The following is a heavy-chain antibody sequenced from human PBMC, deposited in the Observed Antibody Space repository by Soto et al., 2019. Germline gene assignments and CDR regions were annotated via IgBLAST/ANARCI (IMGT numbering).Heavy chain of an antibody. Sequence: EVQLLESGGGLVQPGGSLRLSCAASGFSFSSYAMRWVRQAPGKGLEWVSAISGSGGSTYYADSVKGRFTISRDNSKNTLYLQMNSLRAEDTAVYYCARRGSGSYYDYWGQGTLVTVSS. V-gene: IGHV3-23*01. CDR1: GFSFSSYA. J-gene: IGHJ4*02. CDR3: ARRGSGSYYDY. D-gene: IGHD1-26*01. CDR2: ISGSGGST.